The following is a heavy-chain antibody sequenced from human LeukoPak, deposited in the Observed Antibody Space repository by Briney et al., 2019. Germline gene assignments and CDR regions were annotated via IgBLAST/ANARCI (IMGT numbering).Heavy chain of an antibody. CDR1: RFTFSSYG. CDR2: IRYDGRSK. CDR3: AKDQDLYCSGGSCYSTLDY. Sequence: GGSLRLSCAASRFTFSSYGMHWVRQAPGEGLEWVSFIRYDGRSKYYADSVKGRFTISRDNSKNTLYLQMNSLRVEDTAVYYCAKDQDLYCSGGSCYSTLDYWGQGTPVTVSS. D-gene: IGHD2-15*01. J-gene: IGHJ4*02. V-gene: IGHV3-30*02.